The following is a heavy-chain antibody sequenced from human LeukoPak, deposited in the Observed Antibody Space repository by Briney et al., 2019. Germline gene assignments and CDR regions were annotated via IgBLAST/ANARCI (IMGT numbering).Heavy chain of an antibody. CDR3: AKDLHCGGDCYSDY. V-gene: IGHV3-30*18. CDR2: ISYDGSNK. J-gene: IGHJ4*02. Sequence: PGGSLRLSCAASGFTFSSYGMHWVRQAPGKGLEWVAVISYDGSNKYYADSVKGRFTISRDNSKNTLYLQMNSLRAEDTAVYYCAKDLHCGGDCYSDYWGQGTLVTVSS. CDR1: GFTFSSYG. D-gene: IGHD2-21*02.